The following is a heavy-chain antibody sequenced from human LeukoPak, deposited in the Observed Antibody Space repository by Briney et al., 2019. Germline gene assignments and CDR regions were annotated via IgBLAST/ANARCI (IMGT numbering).Heavy chain of an antibody. D-gene: IGHD4-17*01. CDR3: ARSDYGDYEGQYYFDY. V-gene: IGHV4-34*01. Sequence: SETLPLTCTVYGGSFSGYYWSWIRQPPGKGLEWIGEINHSGSTNYNPSLKSRVTISVDISKNQFSLELSSVTAADTAVYYCARSDYGDYEGQYYFDYWGQGTLVTVSS. CDR2: INHSGST. CDR1: GGSFSGYY. J-gene: IGHJ4*02.